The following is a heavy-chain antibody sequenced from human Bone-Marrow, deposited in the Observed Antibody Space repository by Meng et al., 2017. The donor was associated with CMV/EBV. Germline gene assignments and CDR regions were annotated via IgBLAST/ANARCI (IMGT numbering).Heavy chain of an antibody. CDR2: ISYDGSNK. V-gene: IGHV3-30-3*01. J-gene: IGHJ3*02. Sequence: GESLKISCAASGFTFSSYAMHWVRQAPGKGLEWVAVISYDGSNKYYADSVKGRFTISRDNSKNTLYLQMNSLRAEDTAVYYCAKDGELGDAFDIWGQGTMVTVSS. D-gene: IGHD1-26*01. CDR3: AKDGELGDAFDI. CDR1: GFTFSSYA.